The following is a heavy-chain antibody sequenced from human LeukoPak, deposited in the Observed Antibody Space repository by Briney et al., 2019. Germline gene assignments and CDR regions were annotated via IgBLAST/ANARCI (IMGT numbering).Heavy chain of an antibody. J-gene: IGHJ6*02. CDR3: ARSLPAAIYYGMDV. D-gene: IGHD2-2*01. CDR1: GGTFSSYA. V-gene: IGHV1-69*13. CDR2: IIPIFGTA. Sequence: GASVKVSCKASGGTFSSYAISWVRQAPGQGLEWMGGIIPIFGTANYAQKFQGRVTITADESTSTAYMELSSLRSEDTAVYYCARSLPAAIYYGMDVWGQGTTVTVSS.